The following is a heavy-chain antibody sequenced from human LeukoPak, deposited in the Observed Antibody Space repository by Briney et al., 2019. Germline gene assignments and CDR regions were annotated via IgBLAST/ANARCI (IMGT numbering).Heavy chain of an antibody. J-gene: IGHJ4*02. CDR3: ARVGYYDSSGYFPFDY. V-gene: IGHV4-31*03. CDR1: GGSISSGGYH. Sequence: SETLSLTCTVSGGSISSGGYHWSWIRQHPGKGLEWIGYIYYSGSTYYHPSLKSRVTISVDTSKNQFSLKLSSVTAADTAVYYCARVGYYDSSGYFPFDYWGQGTLVTVSS. D-gene: IGHD3-22*01. CDR2: IYYSGST.